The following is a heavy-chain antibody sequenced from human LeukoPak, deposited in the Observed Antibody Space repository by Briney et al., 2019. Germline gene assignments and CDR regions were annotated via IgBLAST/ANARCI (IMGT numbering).Heavy chain of an antibody. CDR3: ASITSEGRIDN. CDR2: IYYSGRT. D-gene: IGHD2-2*01. V-gene: IGHV4-39*07. J-gene: IGHJ4*02. Sequence: SETLSLTCTVSGGSIHRSSYYWGWIRQPPGKGLEWTGSIYYSGRTYYDPPLERRVTMSVGTSKNQFSLSLGSVTAADMAVYYCASITSEGRIDNWGQGALVTVST. CDR1: GGSIHRSSYY.